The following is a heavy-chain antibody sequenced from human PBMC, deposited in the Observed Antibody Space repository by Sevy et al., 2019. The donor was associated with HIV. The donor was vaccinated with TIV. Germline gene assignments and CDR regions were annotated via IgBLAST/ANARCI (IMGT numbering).Heavy chain of an antibody. CDR2: ISYDGSNK. V-gene: IGHV3-30-3*01. Sequence: GGSLRLSCAASGFTFSSYAMHWVRQAPGKGLEWVAVISYDGSNKYYADSVKGRLTISRDNSKNTLYLQMNSLGAEDTALYYCARGRYYDFWSGYYGPRPNDAFDIWGQGTMVTVSS. CDR1: GFTFSSYA. D-gene: IGHD3-3*01. J-gene: IGHJ3*02. CDR3: ARGRYYDFWSGYYGPRPNDAFDI.